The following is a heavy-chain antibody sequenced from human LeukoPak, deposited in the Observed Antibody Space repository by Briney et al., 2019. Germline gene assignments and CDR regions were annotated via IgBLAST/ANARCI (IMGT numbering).Heavy chain of an antibody. CDR2: IYTSGST. V-gene: IGHV4-4*07. D-gene: IGHD3-10*01. CDR1: GGSISSYY. Sequence: SETLSLTCTVSGGSISSYYWSWIRQPAGKGLEWIGRIYTSGSTNYNPSLKSRVIMSVDTSKNQFSLKLSSVTAADTAVYYCARGGGYGSGTIVDYWGQGTLVTVSS. J-gene: IGHJ4*02. CDR3: ARGGGYGSGTIVDY.